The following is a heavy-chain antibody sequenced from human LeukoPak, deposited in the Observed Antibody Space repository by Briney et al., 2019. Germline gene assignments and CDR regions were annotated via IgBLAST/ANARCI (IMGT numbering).Heavy chain of an antibody. Sequence: GGSLRLSCAASGFTFSSYWMSWVRQAPGKGLEWVANIKRDGSEKYYVDSVKGRFTISRDNAKNSLYLQMNSLRAEDTAVYYCARYAYCGGDCYPSDAFDIWGQGTMVTVSS. V-gene: IGHV3-7*01. CDR2: IKRDGSEK. CDR3: ARYAYCGGDCYPSDAFDI. D-gene: IGHD2-21*02. CDR1: GFTFSSYW. J-gene: IGHJ3*02.